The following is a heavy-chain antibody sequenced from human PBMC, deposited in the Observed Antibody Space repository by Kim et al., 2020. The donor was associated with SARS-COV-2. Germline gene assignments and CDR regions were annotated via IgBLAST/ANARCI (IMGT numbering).Heavy chain of an antibody. V-gene: IGHV3-33*08. CDR2: IWYDGSNK. CDR1: GFTFSSYG. J-gene: IGHJ4*02. CDR3: ARAPSGSYLGEYYFDY. Sequence: GGSLRLSCAASGFTFSSYGMYWVRQAPGKGLEWVAVIWYDGSNKYYADSVKGRFTISRDNSKNTLYLQMNSLRAEDTAVYYCARAPSGSYLGEYYFDYWGQGTLVTVSS. D-gene: IGHD1-26*01.